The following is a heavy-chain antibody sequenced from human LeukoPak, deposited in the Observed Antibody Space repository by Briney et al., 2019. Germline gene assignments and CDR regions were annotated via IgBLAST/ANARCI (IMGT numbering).Heavy chain of an antibody. J-gene: IGHJ3*02. V-gene: IGHV4-4*07. CDR1: GGSISSYY. CDR3: ARTGSGGAFDI. Sequence: ASETLSFTCTVSGGSISSYYWSWIRQPAGKGLEWIGRIYTSGSTNYNPSLKSRVTMSVDTSKNQFSLKLSSVTTADTAVYYCARTGSGGAFDIWGQGTMVTVSS. D-gene: IGHD2-15*01. CDR2: IYTSGST.